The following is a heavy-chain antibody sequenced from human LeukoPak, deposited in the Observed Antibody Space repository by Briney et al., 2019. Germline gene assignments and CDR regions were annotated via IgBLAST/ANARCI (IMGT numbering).Heavy chain of an antibody. J-gene: IGHJ6*02. D-gene: IGHD4-11*01. CDR2: IYPGDSDT. CDR1: GYSFTSFW. V-gene: IGHV5-51*01. CDR3: ARHHSKYYYYYYGMDV. Sequence: GESLKISCKGSGYSFTSFWIGWVRQMPGKGLEWMGIIYPGDSDTRYSPSFQGQVTISADKSISTAYLQWSSLKASDTAMYYCARHHSKYYYYYYGMDVWGQGTTVTVSS.